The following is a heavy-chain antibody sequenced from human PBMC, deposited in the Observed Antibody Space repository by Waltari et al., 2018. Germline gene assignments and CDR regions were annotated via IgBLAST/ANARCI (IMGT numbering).Heavy chain of an antibody. J-gene: IGHJ4*02. CDR1: GYSISSGYY. Sequence: QVQLQESGPGLVKPSETLSLTCTVSGYSISSGYYWGWIRQPPGKGLEWIGSIYHSGSTYYNPSLKSRVTISVDTSKNQFSLKLSSVTAADTAVYYCAREGYSSSWYMGTSLFDYWGQGTLVTVSS. D-gene: IGHD6-13*01. CDR2: IYHSGST. CDR3: AREGYSSSWYMGTSLFDY. V-gene: IGHV4-38-2*02.